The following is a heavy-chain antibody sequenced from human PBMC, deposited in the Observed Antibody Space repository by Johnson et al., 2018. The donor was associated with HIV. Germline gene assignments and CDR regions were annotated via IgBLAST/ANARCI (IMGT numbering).Heavy chain of an antibody. CDR3: ATSGSHFAFDI. D-gene: IGHD1-26*01. CDR1: GFTFSSYG. CDR2: IWYDDSNE. V-gene: IGHV3-30*02. J-gene: IGHJ3*02. Sequence: QVQLVESGGGVVQPGGSLRLSCAASGFTFSSYGMHWVRQAPGKGLEWVAFIWYDDSNEYYGESVTGRFTISRDNSKNTLYLQMSSLRAEDTAVYYCATSGSHFAFDIWGQGTMVTVSS.